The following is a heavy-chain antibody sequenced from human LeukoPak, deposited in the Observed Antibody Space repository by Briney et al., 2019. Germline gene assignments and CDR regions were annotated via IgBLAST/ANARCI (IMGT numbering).Heavy chain of an antibody. V-gene: IGHV3-74*01. J-gene: IGHJ4*02. CDR2: INGVGTTI. CDR3: AKGAAGADFDY. Sequence: GGSLRLSCAASGFTFINYWMHWVRQAPGKGLVWVSRINGVGTTISYADSVKGRFTISRDNAKNTLYLQMNSLRAEDTAVYYCAKGAAGADFDYWGQGTLVTVSS. D-gene: IGHD6-13*01. CDR1: GFTFINYW.